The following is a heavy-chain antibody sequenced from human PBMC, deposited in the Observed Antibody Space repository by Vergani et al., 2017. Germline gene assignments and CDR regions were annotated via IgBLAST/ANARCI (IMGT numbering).Heavy chain of an antibody. J-gene: IGHJ4*02. V-gene: IGHV3-23*04. CDR3: ARLSYDTTPYLQGGYDC. CDR1: GFTFSACP. D-gene: IGHD3-22*01. CDR2: ISARYPST. Sequence: EVQLVESGGGLVQPGGSLRLSCAASGFTFSACPMTWVRQAPGKGLEWVSAISARYPSTYYADSVKGRFTISRDNSKNMLYLQMNSLRAEDTAVYYCARLSYDTTPYLQGGYDCWGQGTRVIVSS.